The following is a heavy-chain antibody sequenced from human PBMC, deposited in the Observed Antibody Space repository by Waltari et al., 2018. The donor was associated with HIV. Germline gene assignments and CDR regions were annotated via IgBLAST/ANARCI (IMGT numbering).Heavy chain of an antibody. D-gene: IGHD2-2*02. CDR3: ARVDEYCSSTSCYKGGYYYYGMDV. V-gene: IGHV1-69*01. Sequence: QLVQSGAEVKKPGSSVKVSCKASGGTFSSYAISWVRQAPGQGLEWMGGIIPIFGTANYAQKFQGRVTITADESTSTAYMELSSLRSEDTAVYYCARVDEYCSSTSCYKGGYYYYGMDVWGQGTTVTVSS. J-gene: IGHJ6*02. CDR1: GGTFSSYA. CDR2: IIPIFGTA.